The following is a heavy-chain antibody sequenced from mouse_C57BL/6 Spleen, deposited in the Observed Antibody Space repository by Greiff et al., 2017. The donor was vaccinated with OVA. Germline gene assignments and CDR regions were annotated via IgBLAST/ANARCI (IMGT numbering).Heavy chain of an antibody. D-gene: IGHD1-1*01. CDR1: GYTFTDYY. V-gene: IGHV1-26*01. CDR2: INPNNGGT. CDR3: ARYYYGSSYVWFAY. Sequence: EVQLQQSGPELVKPGASVKISCKASGYTFTDYYMNWVKQSHGKSLEWIGDINPNNGGTSYNQKFKGKATLTVDKSSSTAYMELRSLTSEDSAVYYCARYYYGSSYVWFAYWGQGTLVTVSA. J-gene: IGHJ3*01.